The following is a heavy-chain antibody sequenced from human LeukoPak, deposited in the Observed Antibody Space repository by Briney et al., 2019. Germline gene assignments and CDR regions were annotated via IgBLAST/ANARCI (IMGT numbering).Heavy chain of an antibody. CDR3: ARDLDYSNYRAYHYYGMDV. J-gene: IGHJ6*02. CDR2: IIPIFGTA. CDR1: GGTFSSYA. Sequence: ASVKVSCKASGGTFSSYAISWVRQAPGQGLEWMGGIIPIFGTANYAQKFQGRVTITADESTSTAYMELSSLRSEDTAVYYCARDLDYSNYRAYHYYGMDVWGQGTTVTVSS. V-gene: IGHV1-69*13. D-gene: IGHD4-11*01.